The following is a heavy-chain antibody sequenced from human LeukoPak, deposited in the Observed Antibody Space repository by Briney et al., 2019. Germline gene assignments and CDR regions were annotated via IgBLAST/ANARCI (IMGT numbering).Heavy chain of an antibody. Sequence: PGGSLRLSCAASGFTFSSYWMHWVRQAPGKGLVWVSRINSDGSSTSYADSVKGRFTISRDNSKNTLYLQMNSLRAEDTAVYYCAGRGSSYGSSLIDSWGQGTLVTVSS. CDR2: INSDGSST. CDR3: AGRGSSYGSSLIDS. J-gene: IGHJ4*02. V-gene: IGHV3-74*01. CDR1: GFTFSSYW. D-gene: IGHD5-18*01.